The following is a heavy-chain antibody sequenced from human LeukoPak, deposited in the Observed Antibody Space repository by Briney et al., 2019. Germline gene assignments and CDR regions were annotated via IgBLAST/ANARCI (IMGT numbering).Heavy chain of an antibody. CDR1: GYTFTGYY. CDR2: FNPENGNT. D-gene: IGHD2/OR15-2a*01. V-gene: IGHV1-18*04. J-gene: IGHJ4*02. CDR3: ARDHSFHYFDY. Sequence: ASVKVSCKASGYTFTGYYMHWVRQAPGQGLEWMGWFNPENGNTNYAQKLQGRVTMTTDTSTSTAYMELRSLRSDDTAVYYCARDHSFHYFDYWGQGTLVTVSS.